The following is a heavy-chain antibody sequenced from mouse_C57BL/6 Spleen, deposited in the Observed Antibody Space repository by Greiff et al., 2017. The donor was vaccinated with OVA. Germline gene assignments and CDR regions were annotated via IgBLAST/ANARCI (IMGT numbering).Heavy chain of an antibody. Sequence: VHLVESGPELVKPGASVKISCKASGYAFSSSWMNWVKQRPGKGLEWIGRIYPGDGDTNYNGKFKGKATLTADKSSSTAYMQLSSLTSEDSAVYFCAREGATPFAYWGQGTLVTVSA. V-gene: IGHV1-82*01. J-gene: IGHJ3*01. CDR1: GYAFSSSW. CDR3: AREGATPFAY. D-gene: IGHD1-1*01. CDR2: IYPGDGDT.